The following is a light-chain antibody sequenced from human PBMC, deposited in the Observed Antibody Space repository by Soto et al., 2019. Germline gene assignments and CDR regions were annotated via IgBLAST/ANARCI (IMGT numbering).Light chain of an antibody. CDR1: SSNIGADYD. CDR2: GNS. J-gene: IGLJ2*01. Sequence: QSVLTQPPSVSGAPGQRVTISCTGSSSNIGADYDVHWYQQLPGAAPKLLIFGNSNRPSGVPDRFSGSKSGTSASLAITGLQAEDEADYYCQSYDSSLSGQEVFGGGTQLTVL. V-gene: IGLV1-40*01. CDR3: QSYDSSLSGQEV.